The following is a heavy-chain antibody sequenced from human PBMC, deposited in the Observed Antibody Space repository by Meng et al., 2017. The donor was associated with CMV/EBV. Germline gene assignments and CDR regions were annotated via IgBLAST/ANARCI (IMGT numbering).Heavy chain of an antibody. V-gene: IGHV1-69*05. Sequence: GGAFSSYGSSWVRRAPGQGVEWMGGIIHIFGTANYAQKFQGKVTITTDESTSTAYMELSSLRSEDTAVYYCARVPGSGSSEYYFDYWGQGTLVTVSS. CDR1: GGAFSSYG. CDR2: IIHIFGTA. D-gene: IGHD1-26*01. J-gene: IGHJ4*02. CDR3: ARVPGSGSSEYYFDY.